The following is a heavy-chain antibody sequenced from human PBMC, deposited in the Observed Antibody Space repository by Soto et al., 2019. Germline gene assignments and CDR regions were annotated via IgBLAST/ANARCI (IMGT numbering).Heavy chain of an antibody. CDR2: ISSSSYI. D-gene: IGHD3-10*01. Sequence: GGSLRLSCAASGFTFSSYSMNWVRQAPGKGLEWVSSISSSSYIYYADSVKGRFTISRDNAKNSLYLQMNSLRAEDMAVYYCARDSANYGSGSYYNVRGYFDYWGQGTLVTVSS. CDR3: ARDSANYGSGSYYNVRGYFDY. V-gene: IGHV3-21*01. J-gene: IGHJ4*02. CDR1: GFTFSSYS.